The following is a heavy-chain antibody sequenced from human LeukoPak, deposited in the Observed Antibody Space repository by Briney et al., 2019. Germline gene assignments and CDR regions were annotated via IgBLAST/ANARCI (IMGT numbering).Heavy chain of an antibody. CDR3: AKDVRRMFDY. J-gene: IGHJ4*02. CDR2: MRYDGSNK. D-gene: IGHD3-10*02. CDR1: GFTFSSYA. V-gene: IGHV3-30*02. Sequence: GSLRLSCAASGFTFSSYAMSWVRQAPGKGLEWVAFMRYDGSNKYYADSVKGRFTISRDNSKNTLYLQMNSLRAEDTAVYYCAKDVRRMFDYWGQGTLVTVSS.